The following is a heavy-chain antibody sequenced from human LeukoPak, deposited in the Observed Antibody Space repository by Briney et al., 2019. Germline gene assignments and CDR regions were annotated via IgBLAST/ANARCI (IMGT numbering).Heavy chain of an antibody. CDR1: GYNFTTYW. J-gene: IGHJ6*03. V-gene: IGHV5-51*01. CDR2: IYPGDSDT. D-gene: IGHD4-11*01. CDR3: ARYLGSNWYYYYMDV. Sequence: GESLKISCKGSGYNFTTYWIGWVRQMPGKGLEWMGIIYPGDSDTRYSPSLQGQVTISADKSISTAYLQWSSLKASDTAIYYCARYLGSNWYYYYMDVWGKGTTVTVSS.